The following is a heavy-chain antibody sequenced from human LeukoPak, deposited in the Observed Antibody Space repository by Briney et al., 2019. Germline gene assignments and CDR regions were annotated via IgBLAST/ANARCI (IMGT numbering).Heavy chain of an antibody. CDR2: ISGGGGT. Sequence: GGSLRLSCAASGFTFSSYAMSWVRQAPGKGLEWVSAISGGGGTYHADSVKGRFTISRDNSKNTLCLQVNSLRADDTAVYYCAKRPSDVYSTPFFDYCGQGTLVTVSS. CDR3: AKRPSDVYSTPFFDY. CDR1: GFTFSSYA. D-gene: IGHD2-15*01. J-gene: IGHJ4*02. V-gene: IGHV3-23*01.